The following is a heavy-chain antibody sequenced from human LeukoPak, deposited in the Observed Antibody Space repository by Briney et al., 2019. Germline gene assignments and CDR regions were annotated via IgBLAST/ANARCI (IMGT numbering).Heavy chain of an antibody. D-gene: IGHD7-27*01. CDR3: ARGRSLTGQSDY. CDR1: GFTFSSYS. J-gene: IGHJ4*02. V-gene: IGHV3-48*01. Sequence: PGGSLRLSCAASGFTFSSYSMNWVRQAPGKGLEWVSYISSSSSTKYYADSVKGRITISRDNAKNSLYLQMNSLRAEDTAVYYCARGRSLTGQSDYWGQGTLVTVSS. CDR2: ISSSSSTK.